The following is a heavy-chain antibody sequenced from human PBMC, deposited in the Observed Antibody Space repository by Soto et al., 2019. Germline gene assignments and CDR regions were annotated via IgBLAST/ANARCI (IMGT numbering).Heavy chain of an antibody. D-gene: IGHD5-18*01. V-gene: IGHV3-15*07. CDR3: TTDADTAMVHFNYYGMDV. CDR2: IKSKTDGGTT. J-gene: IGHJ6*02. Sequence: EVQLVESGGGLVKPGGSLRLSCAASGFTFSNAWMNWVRQAPGKGLEWVGRIKSKTDGGTTDYAAPVKGRFTISRDDSKNTLYLKMNSLKTEDTAVYYCTTDADTAMVHFNYYGMDVWGQGTTVTVSS. CDR1: GFTFSNAW.